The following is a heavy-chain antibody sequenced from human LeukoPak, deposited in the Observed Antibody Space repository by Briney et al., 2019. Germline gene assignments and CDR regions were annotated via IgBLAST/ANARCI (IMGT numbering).Heavy chain of an antibody. CDR3: ARLDESEGDY. CDR1: GFTFSSYS. CDR2: ISSSSSYI. J-gene: IGHJ4*02. Sequence: PGGSLRLSCAASGFTFSSYSMNWVRQAPGKGLEWVSSISSSSSYIYYADSVKGRFTISRDNAKNSLYLQMSSLSAEDTAVYYCARLDESEGDYWGQGTLVTVSS. V-gene: IGHV3-21*06.